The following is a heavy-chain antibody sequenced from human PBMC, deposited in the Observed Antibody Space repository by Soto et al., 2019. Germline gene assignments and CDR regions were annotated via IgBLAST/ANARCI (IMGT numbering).Heavy chain of an antibody. CDR3: ASHIRKFRYYYYAMDV. V-gene: IGHV5-51*01. J-gene: IGHJ6*02. CDR1: GYTFTDYW. CDR2: IYPGDSDT. Sequence: HGESLKISCKGSGYTFTDYWIGRVRQLPVKGLEWMGIIYPGDSDTRYSPSFKGHVTITVDKSTNTAYLQWNTLRASDTAMYYCASHIRKFRYYYYAMDVWRQGTTVTVSS.